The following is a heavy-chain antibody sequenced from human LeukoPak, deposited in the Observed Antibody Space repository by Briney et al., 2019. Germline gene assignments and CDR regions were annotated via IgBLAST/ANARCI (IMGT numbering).Heavy chain of an antibody. Sequence: SETPSLTCAVYGGSFSSYYWSWIRQPPGKGLEWIGYIYYSGSANYNPSLKSRVTISVDTSKNQFSLKLSSVTAADTAVYYCARGITFGGVVRYNWFDPWGQGTLVTVSS. CDR3: ARGITFGGVVRYNWFDP. V-gene: IGHV4-59*01. J-gene: IGHJ5*02. CDR2: IYYSGSA. D-gene: IGHD3-16*01. CDR1: GGSFSSYY.